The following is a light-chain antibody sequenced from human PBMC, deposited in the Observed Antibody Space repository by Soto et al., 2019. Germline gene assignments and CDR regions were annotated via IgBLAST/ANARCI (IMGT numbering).Light chain of an antibody. CDR3: SSYTSSGTVL. V-gene: IGLV2-14*03. CDR1: TSHIGDSKY. CDR2: DVS. Sequence: QSVLTQPASVSGYPGQSITISCTGTTSHIGDSKYVSWYQQHPGKAPKLMIYDVSNRPSGVSNRFSGSKSGNTASLTISGLQAEDEADYYCSSYTSSGTVLFGGGTKLTVL. J-gene: IGLJ3*02.